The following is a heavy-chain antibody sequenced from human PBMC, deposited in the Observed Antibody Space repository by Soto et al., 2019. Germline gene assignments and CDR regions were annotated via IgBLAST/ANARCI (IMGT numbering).Heavy chain of an antibody. J-gene: IGHJ6*02. CDR3: VYSGSYYPNYYYYGMDV. V-gene: IGHV5-51*01. Sequence: PGESLKISCKGSGYSFTSYWIGWVRQMPGKGLEWMGSIYPSDSDTSYSPSFQGQVTISADKSISTAYLQWSSLKASDTAMYYCVYSGSYYPNYYYYGMDVWGQGTTVTVSS. CDR2: IYPSDSDT. CDR1: GYSFTSYW. D-gene: IGHD1-26*01.